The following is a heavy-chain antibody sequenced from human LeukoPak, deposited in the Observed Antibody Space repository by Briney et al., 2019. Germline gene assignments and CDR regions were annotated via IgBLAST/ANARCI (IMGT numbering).Heavy chain of an antibody. CDR2: IYTSGST. J-gene: IGHJ4*02. CDR3: ARGVVVVPAAYYFDY. D-gene: IGHD2-2*01. CDR1: GGSISSYY. Sequence: SETLSLTCTVSGGSISSYYWSWIRQPAGKGLEWIGRIYTSGSTNYNPSLKSRVTMSVDTSKNQFSLKLSSVTAADTAVYYCARGVVVVPAAYYFDYWGQGTLVTVSS. V-gene: IGHV4-4*07.